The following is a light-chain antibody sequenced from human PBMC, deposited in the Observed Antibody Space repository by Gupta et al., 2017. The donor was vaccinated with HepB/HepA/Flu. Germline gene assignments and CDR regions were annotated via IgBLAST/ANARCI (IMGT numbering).Light chain of an antibody. Sequence: SYVLTQPPSVSVAPGKTARTTCGGNNIGSKSVHWYQQQPGQAPVLVVYDDSSRTSGIPERFSGSNSENTATLTTIRVEAGDEADYYCQVGDRSSDQLVFGGGTKLTVL. CDR1: NIGSKS. V-gene: IGLV3-21*03. CDR2: DDS. J-gene: IGLJ2*01. CDR3: QVGDRSSDQLV.